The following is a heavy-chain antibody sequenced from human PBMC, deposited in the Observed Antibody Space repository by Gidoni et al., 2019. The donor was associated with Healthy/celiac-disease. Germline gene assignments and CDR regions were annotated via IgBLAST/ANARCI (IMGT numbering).Heavy chain of an antibody. CDR2: ISWNSGSI. Sequence: EVQLVESGGGLVQPGRSLRLSCAASGFTFDDYAMHWVRQAPGKGLGWVSGISWNSGSIGYADSVKGRFTISRDNAKNSLYLQMNSLRAEDTALYYCAKDIARYFDCLPTYYFDYWGQGTLVTVSS. J-gene: IGHJ4*02. CDR1: GFTFDDYA. D-gene: IGHD3-9*01. CDR3: AKDIARYFDCLPTYYFDY. V-gene: IGHV3-9*01.